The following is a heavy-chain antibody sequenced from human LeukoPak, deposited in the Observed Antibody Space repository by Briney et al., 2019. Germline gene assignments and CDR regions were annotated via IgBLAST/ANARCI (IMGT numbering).Heavy chain of an antibody. J-gene: IGHJ3*02. V-gene: IGHV1-18*01. CDR1: GYTFTSYG. CDR2: ISAYNGNT. CDR3: AREAWYYDFWSPRVSREGYDAFDI. D-gene: IGHD3-3*01. Sequence: ASVKVSCKASGYTFTSYGISWVRQAPGQGLEWMGWISAYNGNTNYAQKLQGRVTMTTDTSTSTAYMELRSLRSDDTAVYYCAREAWYYDFWSPRVSREGYDAFDIWGQGTMVTVSS.